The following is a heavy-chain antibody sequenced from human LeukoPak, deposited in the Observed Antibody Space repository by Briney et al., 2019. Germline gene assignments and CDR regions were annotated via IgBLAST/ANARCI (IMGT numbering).Heavy chain of an antibody. CDR3: AREGGPYRPPDY. V-gene: IGHV4-4*02. Sequence: TSETPSLTCGVSGGSISDTNWWTWVRQPPGKGVEWLGEVNLQGSTNYNPSLKSRVAISVDKSENHISLKLTSVTAADTAVYYCAREGGPYRPPDYSGQGTLVTVAS. CDR2: VNLQGST. CDR1: GGSISDTNW. J-gene: IGHJ4*02.